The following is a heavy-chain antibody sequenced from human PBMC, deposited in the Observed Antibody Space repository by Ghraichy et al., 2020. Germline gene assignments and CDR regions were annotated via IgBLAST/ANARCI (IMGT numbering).Heavy chain of an antibody. CDR1: GFTFSSYG. D-gene: IGHD2-2*01. Sequence: GGSLRLSCAASGFTFSSYGMHWVRQAPGKGLEWVAVIWYDGSNKYYADSVKGRFTISRDNSKNTLYLQMNSLRAEDTAVYYCASKVVLGWYFDLWGRGTLVTVSS. J-gene: IGHJ2*01. CDR2: IWYDGSNK. V-gene: IGHV3-33*01. CDR3: ASKVVLGWYFDL.